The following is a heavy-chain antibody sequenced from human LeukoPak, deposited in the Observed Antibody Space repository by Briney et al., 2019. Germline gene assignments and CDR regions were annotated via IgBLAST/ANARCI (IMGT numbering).Heavy chain of an antibody. CDR3: ARDATTELGTVYMDV. D-gene: IGHD4-17*01. Sequence: GGSLRLSCAASGFIFSDYYMSWIRQAPAKGLEWVSYISSGGSTIYYADSVKGRFTISRDNAKNSLYLQMNSLRAEDTAVYYCARDATTELGTVYMDVWGKGTTATISS. CDR2: ISSGGSTI. J-gene: IGHJ6*03. V-gene: IGHV3-11*04. CDR1: GFIFSDYY.